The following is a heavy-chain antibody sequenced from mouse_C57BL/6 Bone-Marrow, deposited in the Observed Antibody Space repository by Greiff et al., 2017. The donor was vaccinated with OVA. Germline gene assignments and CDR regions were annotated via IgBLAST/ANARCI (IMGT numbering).Heavy chain of an antibody. J-gene: IGHJ1*03. V-gene: IGHV5-6*01. CDR1: GFTFSSYG. Sequence: EVHLVESGGDLVKPGGSLKLSCAASGFTFSSYGMSWVRPTPDKRLAWVATISSGGSYTYYPDSVKGRFTVSRDNAKNPLYLQRSSLKSEDTAMYYGARHVLGQDGYFDVWGTGTTVTVSS. CDR2: ISSGGSYT. CDR3: ARHVLGQDGYFDV.